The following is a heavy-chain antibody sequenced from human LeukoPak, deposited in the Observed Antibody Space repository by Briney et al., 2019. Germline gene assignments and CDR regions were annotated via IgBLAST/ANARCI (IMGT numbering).Heavy chain of an antibody. Sequence: PSEALSLTCTVSGGSLSSYYWSWIRQPAGKGLEWIGRIYTSGSTNYNPSLKSRVTISVDKSKNQFSLKLSSVTAADTAVYYCARGVVPAAIIPYYYMDVWGKGTTVTVSS. D-gene: IGHD2-2*01. CDR3: ARGVVPAAIIPYYYMDV. V-gene: IGHV4-4*07. CDR1: GGSLSSYY. J-gene: IGHJ6*03. CDR2: IYTSGST.